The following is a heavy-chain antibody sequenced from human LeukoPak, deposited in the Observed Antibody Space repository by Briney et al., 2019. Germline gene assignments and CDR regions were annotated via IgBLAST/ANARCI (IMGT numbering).Heavy chain of an antibody. D-gene: IGHD3-22*01. J-gene: IGHJ4*02. CDR3: AKDEAPGYDSSGYYD. CDR2: IRYDGSNK. Sequence: GGSLRLSCAASGFTFSSYGMHWVRQAPGKGLEWVAFIRYDGSNKYYADSVKGRFTISRDNSKNTLYLQMNSPRAEDTAVYYCAKDEAPGYDSSGYYDWGQGTLVTVSS. CDR1: GFTFSSYG. V-gene: IGHV3-30*02.